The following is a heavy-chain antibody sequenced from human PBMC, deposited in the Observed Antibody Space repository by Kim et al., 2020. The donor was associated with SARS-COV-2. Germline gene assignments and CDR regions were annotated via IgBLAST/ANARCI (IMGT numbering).Heavy chain of an antibody. V-gene: IGHV3-15*01. J-gene: IGHJ4*02. CDR2: IKSKTDGGTT. D-gene: IGHD3-10*01. CDR1: GFTFSNAW. Sequence: GGSLRLSCAASGFTFSNAWMSWVRQAPGKGLEWVGRIKSKTDGGTTDYAAPVKGRFTISRDDSKNTLYLQMNSLKTEDTAVYYCTPTPSSWVRGVIDWGQGTLVTVSS. CDR3: TPTPSSWVRGVID.